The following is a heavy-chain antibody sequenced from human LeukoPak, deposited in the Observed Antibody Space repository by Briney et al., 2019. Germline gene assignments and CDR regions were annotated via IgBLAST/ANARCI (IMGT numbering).Heavy chain of an antibody. D-gene: IGHD3-16*02. J-gene: IGHJ3*02. CDR2: IYTSGST. CDR3: ARAAARLIEDYVWGSYRHDAFDI. V-gene: IGHV4-4*07. Sequence: PAETLSLTCTVSGGSIISYYWSWIRQPAGKGLEWIARIYTSGSTNYNPSLKSRVTMSVDTSKNQFSLKLSCVTAADTAVYYCARAAARLIEDYVWGSYRHDAFDIWGQGTMVTVSS. CDR1: GGSIISYY.